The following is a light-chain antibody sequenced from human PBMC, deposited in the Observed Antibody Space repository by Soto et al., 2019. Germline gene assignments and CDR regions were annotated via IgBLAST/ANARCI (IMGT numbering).Light chain of an antibody. CDR2: KVS. V-gene: IGLV2-8*01. CDR1: STDVGGYNY. Sequence: QSALTQPPSASGSPGQTVTISCTGTSTDVGGYNYVSWYQQHPGKAPKLMIYKVSKPPSGVPDRSSGSKSGNTASLTASGHQAEDEADYYSSSYAGSNKKVFGGGTQLTVL. J-gene: IGLJ3*02. CDR3: SSYAGSNKKV.